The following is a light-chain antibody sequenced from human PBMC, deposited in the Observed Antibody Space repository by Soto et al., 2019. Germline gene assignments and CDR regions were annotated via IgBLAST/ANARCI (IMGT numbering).Light chain of an antibody. Sequence: EIVLTQSPGTLSLSPGERATLSCRASQSVSSSYLAWYQQKPGQAPRLLIYGASSGATGIPDRFSGSGSGTDFTLTISRLEPEDFAVYYCQQYRSSRITFGQGTRLEIK. CDR2: GAS. J-gene: IGKJ5*01. CDR1: QSVSSSY. V-gene: IGKV3-20*01. CDR3: QQYRSSRIT.